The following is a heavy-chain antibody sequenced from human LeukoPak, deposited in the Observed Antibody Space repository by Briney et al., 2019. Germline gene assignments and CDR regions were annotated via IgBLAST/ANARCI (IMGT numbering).Heavy chain of an antibody. CDR2: ISYDGSNK. J-gene: IGHJ4*02. V-gene: IGHV3-30*04. D-gene: IGHD3-10*01. Sequence: GGSLRLSCAASGFTFSSYAMHWVRQAPGKGLERVAVISYDGSNKYYADSVKGRFTISRDNSKNTLYLQMNSLRAEDTAVYYCARDEGRGVTSVIDYWGQGTLVTVSS. CDR1: GFTFSSYA. CDR3: ARDEGRGVTSVIDY.